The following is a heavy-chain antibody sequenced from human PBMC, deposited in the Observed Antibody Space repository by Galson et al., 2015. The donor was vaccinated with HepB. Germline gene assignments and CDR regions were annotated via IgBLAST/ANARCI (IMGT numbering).Heavy chain of an antibody. CDR2: FDPEDGET. J-gene: IGHJ4*02. CDR1: GYTLTELS. D-gene: IGHD3-3*01. CDR3: ATVSPLGIFGVVCNDY. Sequence: SVKVSCKVSGYTLTELSMHWVRQAPGKGLEWMGGFDPEDGETIYAQKFQGRVTMTEDTSTDTAYMELSSLRSEDTAVYYCATVSPLGIFGVVCNDYWGQGTLVTVSS. V-gene: IGHV1-24*01.